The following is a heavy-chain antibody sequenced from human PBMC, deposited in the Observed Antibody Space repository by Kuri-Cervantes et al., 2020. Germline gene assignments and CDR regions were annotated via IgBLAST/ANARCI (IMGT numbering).Heavy chain of an antibody. J-gene: IGHJ4*02. V-gene: IGHV1-46*01. CDR3: ARLAVRGDFDY. CDR1: GYTFTSYY. CDR2: INPSGGST. Sequence: ASVKVSCKASGYTFTSYYMHWVRQAPGQGLEWMGIINPSGGSTSYAQKFQGRVTMTRDTSTSTVYMELSSLRAEDTAVYYCARLAVRGDFDYWGQGTLVTVSS. D-gene: IGHD3-10*01.